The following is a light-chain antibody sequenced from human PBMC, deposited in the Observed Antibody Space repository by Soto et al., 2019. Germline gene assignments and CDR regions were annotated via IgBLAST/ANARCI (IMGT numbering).Light chain of an antibody. CDR3: QQYGSSPPNT. Sequence: EIVLTQTPGTLSLSPGERATLSCRASQSVSSSYLAWYQQKPGQAPRLLIYGASSRATGTPDRFSGSGSGTAFTLTISRLEPEDVAVYYCQQYGSSPPNTFGQGTKLEIK. J-gene: IGKJ2*01. CDR1: QSVSSSY. CDR2: GAS. V-gene: IGKV3-20*01.